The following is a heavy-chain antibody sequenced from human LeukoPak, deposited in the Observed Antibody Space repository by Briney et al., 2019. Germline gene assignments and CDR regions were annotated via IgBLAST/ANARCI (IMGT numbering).Heavy chain of an antibody. CDR2: IYYSGST. Sequence: SETLSLTCTVSGGSISSYYWSWIRQPPGKGLEWIGYIYYSGSTNYNPSLKSRVTISVDTSKNQFSLKLSSVTAADTAVYYCARGMPSATGEYYDSSGDFDYWGQGTLVTVSS. V-gene: IGHV4-59*01. CDR3: ARGMPSATGEYYDSSGDFDY. D-gene: IGHD3-22*01. CDR1: GGSISSYY. J-gene: IGHJ4*02.